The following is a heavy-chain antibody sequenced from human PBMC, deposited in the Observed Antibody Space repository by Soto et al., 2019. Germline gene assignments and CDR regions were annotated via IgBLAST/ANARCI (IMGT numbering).Heavy chain of an antibody. J-gene: IGHJ1*01. CDR3: GRDFGSGHADV. Sequence: GESLKISCQTSDEIFNTYWITWVRQMPGGGLEWVGRIDPSDSYTTYNPSLKGHVILSVDKSMNTAYVQWTSLRASDTAMYFCGRDFGSGHADVWGQGTLVTVSS. V-gene: IGHV5-10-1*01. CDR1: DEIFNTYW. D-gene: IGHD1-26*01. CDR2: IDPSDSYT.